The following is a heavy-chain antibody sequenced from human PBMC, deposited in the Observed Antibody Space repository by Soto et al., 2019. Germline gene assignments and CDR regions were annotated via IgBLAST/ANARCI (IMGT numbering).Heavy chain of an antibody. Sequence: PSETLSLTCTVSGGSISSYYWSWIRQPPGKGLEWIGYIYYSGSTNYNPSLKSRLTISVDRSKNQFSLQLTSVTVADTAVYYCATSYGNAWYTYWAQGTQVTGSS. CDR1: GGSISSYY. J-gene: IGHJ4*02. D-gene: IGHD6-13*01. CDR3: ATSYGNAWYTY. V-gene: IGHV4-59*01. CDR2: IYYSGST.